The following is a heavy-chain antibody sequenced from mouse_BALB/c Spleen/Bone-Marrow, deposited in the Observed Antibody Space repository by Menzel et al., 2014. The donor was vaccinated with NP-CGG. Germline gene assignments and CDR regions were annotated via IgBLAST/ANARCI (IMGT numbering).Heavy chain of an antibody. Sequence: VKLQQSGAELVMPGASVKMSCKASGYTFTDYWMHWVKQRPGQGLEWIGAIDTSDSHTSYNQKFKGKATLTVDESSSTAYMQLSSLTSEDSAVYYCAFYYGNYGDYWGQGTTLTVSS. CDR1: GYTFTDYW. CDR3: AFYYGNYGDY. J-gene: IGHJ2*01. V-gene: IGHV1-69*01. D-gene: IGHD2-1*01. CDR2: IDTSDSHT.